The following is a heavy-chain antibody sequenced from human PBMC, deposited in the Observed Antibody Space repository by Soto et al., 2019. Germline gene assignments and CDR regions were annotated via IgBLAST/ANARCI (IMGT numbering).Heavy chain of an antibody. J-gene: IGHJ4*02. D-gene: IGHD1-1*01. Sequence: EVHLVESGGDLVQPGGSLRLSCAASGFTVSNNYMSWVRQAPGQGLEWVSVIYSRGDTYYADSVKGRFTISRDSSKNTLYLQMNSLRAEDTATYYCARCPTVDRKNWNLNFDSWGQGTLVTVSS. CDR1: GFTVSNNY. CDR3: ARCPTVDRKNWNLNFDS. V-gene: IGHV3-66*01. CDR2: IYSRGDT.